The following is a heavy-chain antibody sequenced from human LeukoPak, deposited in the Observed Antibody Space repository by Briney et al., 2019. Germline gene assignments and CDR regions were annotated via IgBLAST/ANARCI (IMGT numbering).Heavy chain of an antibody. CDR1: GDSVSNNAA. Sequence: SQTLSLTCAISGDSVSNNAAWNWIRQSPSRGLEWLGRTYSMSKWYNDYAVSVKSRITINPDTSKNQFSLQLNSVTPEDTALYYCARVNWNDGKAFDIWGQGTMVTVSS. V-gene: IGHV6-1*01. D-gene: IGHD1-1*01. CDR3: ARVNWNDGKAFDI. J-gene: IGHJ3*02. CDR2: TYSMSKWYN.